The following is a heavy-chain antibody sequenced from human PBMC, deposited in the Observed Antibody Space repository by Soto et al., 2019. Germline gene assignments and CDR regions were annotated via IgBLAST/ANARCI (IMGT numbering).Heavy chain of an antibody. CDR2: IIPIFGTA. CDR3: ARTHDSSGPGAFDI. D-gene: IGHD3-22*01. Sequence: SVKVSCKASGGTFSSYAVSWVRQAPGQGLEWMGGIIPIFGTANYAQKFQGRVTITADKSTSTAYMELSSLRSEDTAVYYCARTHDSSGPGAFDIWGQGTMVTVSS. V-gene: IGHV1-69*06. CDR1: GGTFSSYA. J-gene: IGHJ3*02.